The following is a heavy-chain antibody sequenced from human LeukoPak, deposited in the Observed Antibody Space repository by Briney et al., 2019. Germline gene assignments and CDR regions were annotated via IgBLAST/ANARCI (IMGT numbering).Heavy chain of an antibody. Sequence: PSETLSLTCAVYGGSFSGYYWSWIRQPAGKGLEWIGRIYTSGSTNYNPSLKSRVTISVDTSKNQFSLKLSSVTAADTAVYYCARENRRKYSSSWYYPAGFDYWGQGTLVTVSS. CDR2: IYTSGST. J-gene: IGHJ4*02. V-gene: IGHV4-4*07. D-gene: IGHD6-13*01. CDR1: GGSFSGYY. CDR3: ARENRRKYSSSWYYPAGFDY.